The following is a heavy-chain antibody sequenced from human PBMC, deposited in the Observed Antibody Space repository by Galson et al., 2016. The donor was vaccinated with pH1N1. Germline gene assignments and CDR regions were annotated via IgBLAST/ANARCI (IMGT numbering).Heavy chain of an antibody. CDR2: IDPSDGTT. Sequence: SVKVSCKASAYIFTFYYMHWVRQAPGQGLEWMGIIDPSDGTTTYSQKFQGRITMTRDTPTNSVYMELSSLTSDDTAVYYCARRYYFDYWGQGTLVTVSS. CDR1: AYIFTFYY. CDR3: ARRYYFDY. V-gene: IGHV1-46*01. J-gene: IGHJ4*02.